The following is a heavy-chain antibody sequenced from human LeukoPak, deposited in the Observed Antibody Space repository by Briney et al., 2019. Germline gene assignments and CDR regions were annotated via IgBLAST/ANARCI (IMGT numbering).Heavy chain of an antibody. D-gene: IGHD3-22*01. CDR3: ATPRLFGYYYDTSGYYYFDY. J-gene: IGHJ4*02. V-gene: IGHV1-24*01. Sequence: ASVKVSCKVSGYTLTELSMHWVRQAPGKGLEWMGGFDPEDGETIYAQKFQGRVTMTEDTSTDTAYMELSSLRSEDTAVYYCATPRLFGYYYDTSGYYYFDYWGQGTLVTVSS. CDR1: GYTLTELS. CDR2: FDPEDGET.